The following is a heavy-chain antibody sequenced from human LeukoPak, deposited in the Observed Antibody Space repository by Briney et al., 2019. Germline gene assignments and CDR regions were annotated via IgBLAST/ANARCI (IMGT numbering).Heavy chain of an antibody. D-gene: IGHD1-26*01. CDR3: AKVVGADLSYFDY. V-gene: IGHV3-23*01. J-gene: IGHJ4*02. Sequence: GGSLRLSCAASGFTFSSYRMPWVRQAPGKGLEWVSAISGSGGSTYYADSVKGRFTISRDNSKNTLYLQMNSLRAEDTAVYYCAKVVGADLSYFDYWGQGTLVTVSS. CDR2: ISGSGGST. CDR1: GFTFSSYR.